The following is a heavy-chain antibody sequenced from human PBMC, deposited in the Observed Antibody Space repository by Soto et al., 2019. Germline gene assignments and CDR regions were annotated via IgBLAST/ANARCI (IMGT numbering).Heavy chain of an antibody. D-gene: IGHD5-12*01. CDR1: GFTFSSFA. CDR3: VKSRGGNNFDFFD. V-gene: IGHV3-64D*06. CDR2: VRGNGDPP. Sequence: GGSLRLSCAASGFTFSSFALHWVRQAPRKGLEYISGVRGNGDPPFYADSVKGRFTISRDNSQKTFYLQMTALNVDDTAVYYCVKSRGGNNFDFFDWGQGTLVTVSS. J-gene: IGHJ4*02.